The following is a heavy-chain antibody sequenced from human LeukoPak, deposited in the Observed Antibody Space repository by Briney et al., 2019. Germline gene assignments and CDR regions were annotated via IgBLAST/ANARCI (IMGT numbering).Heavy chain of an antibody. CDR3: ARVSGASYMDV. CDR1: GFTFSSYD. V-gene: IGHV3-13*01. CDR2: IGTAGDT. Sequence: PGGSLRLSCAASGFTFSSYDMHWVRHATGKGLEWVSAIGTAGDTYYPGSVKGRFTISRENAKNSLYLQMNSLRAGGTAVYYCARVSGASYMDVWGKGTTVTVSS. J-gene: IGHJ6*03.